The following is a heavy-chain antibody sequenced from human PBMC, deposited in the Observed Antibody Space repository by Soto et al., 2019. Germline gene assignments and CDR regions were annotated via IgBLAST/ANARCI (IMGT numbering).Heavy chain of an antibody. Sequence: QITLKESGPTLVKPTQTLTLTCTFSGFSLSTSGVGVGWIRQPPGKALEWLALIYWDDDKRYSPSLKSRLTITKDTSKNQMVLTMTNMDPVDTATYYCAHSFRSGSIDYWGQGTLVTVSS. J-gene: IGHJ4*02. V-gene: IGHV2-5*02. CDR2: IYWDDDK. D-gene: IGHD3-10*01. CDR1: GFSLSTSGVG. CDR3: AHSFRSGSIDY.